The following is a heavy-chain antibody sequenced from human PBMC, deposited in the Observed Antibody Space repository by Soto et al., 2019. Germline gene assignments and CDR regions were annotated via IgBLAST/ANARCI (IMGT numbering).Heavy chain of an antibody. Sequence: ASVKVSCKASGGTFSSYAISWVRQAPGQGLEWMGGIIPIFGTANYAQKFQGRVSITADESTSTAYMELSSLRSEDTAVYYCARGNTMIERDFGYWGQGNLVTVSS. CDR1: GGTFSSYA. CDR2: IIPIFGTA. D-gene: IGHD3-22*01. CDR3: ARGNTMIERDFGY. J-gene: IGHJ4*02. V-gene: IGHV1-69*13.